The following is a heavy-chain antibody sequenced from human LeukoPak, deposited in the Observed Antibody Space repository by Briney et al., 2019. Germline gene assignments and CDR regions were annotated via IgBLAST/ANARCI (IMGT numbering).Heavy chain of an antibody. CDR2: IYTSGST. Sequence: PSETLSLTCTVSGGSISSYYWSWIRQPAGKGLEWIGRIYTSGSTNYNPSLKSRVTMSVDTSKNQFSLKLSSVTAADTAVYYCARERGHKAPYNWFDPWGQGTLVTVSS. V-gene: IGHV4-4*07. CDR1: GGSISSYY. CDR3: ARERGHKAPYNWFDP. J-gene: IGHJ5*02.